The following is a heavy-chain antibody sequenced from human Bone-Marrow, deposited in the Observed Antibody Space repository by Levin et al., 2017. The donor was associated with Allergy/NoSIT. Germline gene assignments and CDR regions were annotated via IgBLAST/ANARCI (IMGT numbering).Heavy chain of an antibody. V-gene: IGHV3-53*01. CDR3: AGGPQRGY. J-gene: IGHJ4*02. CDR2: IYSGGST. Sequence: GGSLRLSCAVSGFSVSNNYMTWVRQAPGKGLEWVSVIYSGGSTSYADSVRGRFTISRDNAQNSLYLQMNSLRAEDTAVYYCAGGPQRGYWGQGTLVTVSS. D-gene: IGHD6-25*01. CDR1: GFSVSNNY.